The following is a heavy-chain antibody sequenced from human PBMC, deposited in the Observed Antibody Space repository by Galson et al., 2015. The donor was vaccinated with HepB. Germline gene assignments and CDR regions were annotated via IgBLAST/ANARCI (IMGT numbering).Heavy chain of an antibody. CDR3: AKHTIVGRTSLRHIDL. J-gene: IGHJ2*01. CDR2: ISDSGGPT. V-gene: IGHV3-23*01. CDR1: GFTFSKFA. Sequence: SLRLSCAASGFTFSKFAMSWVRQAPGKGLEWVSGISDSGGPTYYVDSVKGRFTISRDSSRNTLYLQMGSLRAEDTAVYYCAKHTIVGRTSLRHIDLWGRGTLVTVSS. D-gene: IGHD1-26*01.